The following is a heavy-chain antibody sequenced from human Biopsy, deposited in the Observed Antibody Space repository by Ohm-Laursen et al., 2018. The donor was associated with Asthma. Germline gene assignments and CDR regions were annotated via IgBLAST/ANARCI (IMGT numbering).Heavy chain of an antibody. CDR2: VNTGNGDT. D-gene: IGHD3-9*01. V-gene: IGHV1-3*04. CDR3: ARTYYDFLTGQVKDVFGV. Sequence: ASVKVSCKASGYNFISFAIHWVRQAPGQRLEWMGWVNTGNGDTKYSQKFQGRVAITRDTSASAAYMELRSLRSEDTATYYCARTYYDFLTGQVKDVFGVWGQGTMVTVSS. CDR1: GYNFISFA. J-gene: IGHJ3*01.